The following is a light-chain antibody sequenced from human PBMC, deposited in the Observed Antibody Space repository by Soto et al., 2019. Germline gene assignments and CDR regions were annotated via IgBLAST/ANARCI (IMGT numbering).Light chain of an antibody. V-gene: IGKV1-39*01. CDR2: AAS. J-gene: IGKJ2*01. Sequence: DIPMTQSPSSLSASVGDRVTITCRASQSISIYLNWYQQKPGKAPKFLLYAASNLQSGVPSRFSGGASGTDFTLTISSLQPEDFATYYCQQSYITPYTFGQGTKLEIK. CDR3: QQSYITPYT. CDR1: QSISIY.